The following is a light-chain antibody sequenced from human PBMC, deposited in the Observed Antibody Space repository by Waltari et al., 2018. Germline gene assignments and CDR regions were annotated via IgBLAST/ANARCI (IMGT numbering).Light chain of an antibody. Sequence: QSVLTLPPSASGTPGQRVGSSCSGRTPNPGTNYLYWYQQPPGTAPKLLIYRNNQRPSGVPDRFSAYKYGTSASLAISGLRSEDEAVYYCASWDDSHYVFGTGTKVTVL. CDR2: RNN. CDR3: ASWDDSHYV. J-gene: IGLJ1*01. CDR1: TPNPGTNY. V-gene: IGLV1-47*01.